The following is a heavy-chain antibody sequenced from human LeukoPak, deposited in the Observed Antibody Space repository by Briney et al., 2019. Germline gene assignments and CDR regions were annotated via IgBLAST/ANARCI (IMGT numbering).Heavy chain of an antibody. D-gene: IGHD2-21*02. CDR3: VRDRDWAFDY. CDR1: GFTFSTYS. Sequence: PGGSLRLSCAASGFTFSTYSMHWVRQAPGKGLEWVTFVRSDGSDKYYADSVKGRFTFSRDNSKNTVYLQMNSLRPEDTAVYYCVRDRDWAFDYWGQGSLVTVSS. CDR2: VRSDGSDK. J-gene: IGHJ4*02. V-gene: IGHV3-30*02.